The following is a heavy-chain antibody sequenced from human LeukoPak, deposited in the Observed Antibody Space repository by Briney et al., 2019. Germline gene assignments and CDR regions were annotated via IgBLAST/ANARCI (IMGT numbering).Heavy chain of an antibody. CDR3: ARDRPENYGDYRPFDY. CDR1: GFTFSSYE. D-gene: IGHD4-17*01. V-gene: IGHV3-48*03. J-gene: IGHJ4*02. CDR2: IRSSGSTI. Sequence: GGSLRLSCAASGFTFSSYEMNWVRQAPGKGLEWVSYIRSSGSTIYYADSVKGRFTISRDNAKNSLYLQMNSLRAEDTAVYYCARDRPENYGDYRPFDYWGQGTLVTVSS.